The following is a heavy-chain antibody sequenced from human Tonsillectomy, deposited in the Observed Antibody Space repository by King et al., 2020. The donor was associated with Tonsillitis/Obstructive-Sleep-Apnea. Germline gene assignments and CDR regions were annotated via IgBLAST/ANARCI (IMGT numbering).Heavy chain of an antibody. D-gene: IGHD6-6*01. J-gene: IGHJ4*02. CDR3: AKALRYSSFDY. Sequence: VQLVESGGGLVQPGGSLSLSCAASGFTVSSYAMSWVRRAPGKGLEWVSGISDSGGRTYYADSVKGRFTISRDNSKNTLYLQMNSLRAEDTAVYYCAKALRYSSFDYWGQGTLVTVSS. CDR1: GFTVSSYA. CDR2: ISDSGGRT. V-gene: IGHV3-23*04.